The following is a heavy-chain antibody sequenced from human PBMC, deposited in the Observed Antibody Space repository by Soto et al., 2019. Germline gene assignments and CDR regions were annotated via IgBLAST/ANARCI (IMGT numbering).Heavy chain of an antibody. CDR3: ARDPAP. CDR1: GGSITRGGYY. J-gene: IGHJ5*02. Sequence: QVQLQESGPGLVKPSETLSLTCTVSGGSITRGGYYWSWIRQHPGKGLEWIGYVYNSGTTYYNTSLKIRVTISVDTSKNQFSLKLTSVTAADTAVYYCARDPAPWGQGTLVTVSS. CDR2: VYNSGTT. V-gene: IGHV4-31*03.